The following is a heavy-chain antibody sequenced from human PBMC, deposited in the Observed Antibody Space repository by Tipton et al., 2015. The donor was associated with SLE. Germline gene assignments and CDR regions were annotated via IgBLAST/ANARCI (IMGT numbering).Heavy chain of an antibody. D-gene: IGHD2-21*01. CDR3: ARGGRVVVAYYYGMDV. CDR2: VYYSGTT. Sequence: TLSLTCTVSGGSISTTSYFWGWVRQPPGKGLEWIGSVYYSGTTFYNLSLKSRATVSVDTSQNQFFLNLNSVTAADTAVYYCARGGRVVVAYYYGMDVWGQGTTVTVSS. CDR1: GGSISTTSYF. J-gene: IGHJ6*02. V-gene: IGHV4-39*01.